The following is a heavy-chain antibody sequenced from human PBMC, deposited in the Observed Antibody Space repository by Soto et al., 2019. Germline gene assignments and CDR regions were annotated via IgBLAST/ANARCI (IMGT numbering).Heavy chain of an antibody. CDR2: IYYSGST. J-gene: IGHJ5*02. CDR1: VGSISGGRNC. D-gene: IGHD2-2*01. V-gene: IGHV4-39*01. CDR3: ARLYCISTSCYLWWFDP. Sequence: SESLALICAVPVGSISGGRNCLGWGRHVPGRGLEWIGSIYYSGSTYYNPSLKSRVTISVDTSKNQFSLKLSSVTAADTAVYYCARLYCISTSCYLWWFDPWGQGTLVAVSS.